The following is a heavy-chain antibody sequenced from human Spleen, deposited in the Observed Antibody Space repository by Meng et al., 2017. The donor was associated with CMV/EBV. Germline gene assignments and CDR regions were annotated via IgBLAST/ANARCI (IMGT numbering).Heavy chain of an antibody. J-gene: IGHJ4*02. CDR1: SYTFTKYG. D-gene: IGHD3-9*01. CDR3: ARDVDWSLDY. V-gene: IGHV1-18*01. CDR2: ISTRSDGI. Sequence: KVSCKASSYTFTKYGISWVRQAPGQGLEWMGWISTRSDGIKYAQNFQDRVTLTTDTSTRTAYMELGGLRSDDTAMYYCARDVDWSLDYWGQGTLVTVSS.